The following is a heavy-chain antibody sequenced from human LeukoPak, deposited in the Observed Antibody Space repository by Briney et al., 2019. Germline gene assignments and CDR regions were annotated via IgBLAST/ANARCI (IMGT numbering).Heavy chain of an antibody. V-gene: IGHV3-15*01. D-gene: IGHD3-3*01. J-gene: IGHJ4*02. CDR1: GFTFSNAW. CDR2: IKSKTDGGTT. CDR3: TTGEFLEWLLYFDY. Sequence: EGSLRLSCAASGFTFSNAWMSWVRQAPGKGLEWVGRIKSKTDGGTTDYAAPVKGRFTISRDDSKNTLYLQMNSLKAEDTDVYYCTTGEFLEWLLYFDYWGQGTLVTVSS.